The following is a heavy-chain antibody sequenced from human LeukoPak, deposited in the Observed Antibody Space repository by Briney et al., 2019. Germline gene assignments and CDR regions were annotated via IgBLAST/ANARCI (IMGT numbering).Heavy chain of an antibody. CDR3: SKDSQVAVAVA. V-gene: IGHV3-30*18. CDR1: GFTFRTYG. CDR2: ISFDGTSK. Sequence: PGGSLRLSCTASGFTFRTYGMHWVRQAPGKGLEWVAVISFDGTSKYYADSVKGRFTISRDNSKNTLYLQMNSLTTGDTAVYYCSKDSQVAVAVAWGQGTLVTVSS. D-gene: IGHD6-19*01. J-gene: IGHJ5*02.